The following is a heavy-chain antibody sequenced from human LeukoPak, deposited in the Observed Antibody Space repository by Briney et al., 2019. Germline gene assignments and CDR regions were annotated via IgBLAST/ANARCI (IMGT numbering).Heavy chain of an antibody. CDR2: IKQDGSEK. V-gene: IGHV3-7*01. Sequence: GGSLRLSCAASGFTFSSYWMSWVRQAPGKGLEWVANIKQDGSEKYYVDSVKGRFTISRDNAKNSLYLQMNSLRAEDTAVYYCARDYDLWSGYYMTRGMDVWGKGTTVTVSS. CDR3: ARDYDLWSGYYMTRGMDV. D-gene: IGHD3-3*01. J-gene: IGHJ6*04. CDR1: GFTFSSYW.